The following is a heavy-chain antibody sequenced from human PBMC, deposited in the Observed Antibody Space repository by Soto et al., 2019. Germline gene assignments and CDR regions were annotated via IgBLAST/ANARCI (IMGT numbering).Heavy chain of an antibody. Sequence: QVHVVQSGAEVKKPGSSVKVSCKSSGGTFSSSAISWVRQAPGQGLEWMGGIIPVFGTPNYAQKFQDRVTITADESTSTAYMEMSSLRSDDTAVYYCARGEMTPPGSSVFDFWGQGTLVIVSS. V-gene: IGHV1-69*01. CDR3: ARGEMTPPGSSVFDF. CDR2: IIPVFGTP. D-gene: IGHD2-15*01. CDR1: GGTFSSSA. J-gene: IGHJ4*02.